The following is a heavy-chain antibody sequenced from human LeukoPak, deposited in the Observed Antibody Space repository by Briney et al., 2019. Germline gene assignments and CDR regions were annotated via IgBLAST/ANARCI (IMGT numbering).Heavy chain of an antibody. CDR2: IYYSGNT. J-gene: IGHJ4*02. V-gene: IGHV4-59*04. CDR3: ARQTGSGLFILP. CDR1: GGYIGSYY. Sequence: SETLSLTCTVSGGYIGSYYWTWIRQPPGKGLEWIGYIYYSGNTYYNASLKSQVSISIDTSKNQFSLKLTSVTAADTAVYYCARQTGSGLFILPGGQGTLVTVSS. D-gene: IGHD3/OR15-3a*01.